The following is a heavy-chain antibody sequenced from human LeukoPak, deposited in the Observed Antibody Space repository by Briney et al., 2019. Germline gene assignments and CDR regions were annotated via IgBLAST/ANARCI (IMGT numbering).Heavy chain of an antibody. CDR3: ARHEGYMDV. V-gene: IGHV4-39*01. J-gene: IGHJ6*03. Sequence: SETLSPTCTVSGGSISSSSYYWGWIRQPPGKGLEWIGSIYYSGSTYYNPSLKSRVTISVDTSKNQFSLKLSSVTAADTAVYYCARHEGYMDVWGKGTTVTVSS. CDR1: GGSISSSSYY. CDR2: IYYSGST.